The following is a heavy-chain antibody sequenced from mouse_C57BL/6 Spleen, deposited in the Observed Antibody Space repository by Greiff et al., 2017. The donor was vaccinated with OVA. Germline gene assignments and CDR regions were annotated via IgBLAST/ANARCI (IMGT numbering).Heavy chain of an antibody. Sequence: QVQLQQPGAELVMPGASVKLSCKASGYTFTSYWMHWVKQRPGQGLEWIGEIDPSDSYTNYNQKFKGKSTLTVDKSSSTAYMQLSSLTSEDSAVYHCARRLYGNYAWFAYWGQGTLVTVSA. V-gene: IGHV1-69*01. CDR2: IDPSDSYT. D-gene: IGHD2-1*01. CDR1: GYTFTSYW. J-gene: IGHJ3*01. CDR3: ARRLYGNYAWFAY.